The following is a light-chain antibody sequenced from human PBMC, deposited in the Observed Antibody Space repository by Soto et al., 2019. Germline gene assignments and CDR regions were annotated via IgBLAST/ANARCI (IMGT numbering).Light chain of an antibody. J-gene: IGLJ2*01. Sequence: QSALTQPASVSGSPGQSITISCTGTSSDVGYYNSVSWYQRHPGKVPKLMIYDVSSRPSGVSNRFSGSRSDNTASLTISGLQAEDEADYYCSSYPSSETHVLFGGGTKLTVL. CDR3: SSYPSSETHVL. CDR1: SSDVGYYNS. CDR2: DVS. V-gene: IGLV2-14*03.